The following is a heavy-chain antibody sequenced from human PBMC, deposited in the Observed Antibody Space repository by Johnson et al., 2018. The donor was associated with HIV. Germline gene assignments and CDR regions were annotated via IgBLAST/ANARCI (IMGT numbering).Heavy chain of an antibody. J-gene: IGHJ3*02. CDR3: AKVYYDSSGYGAFDI. CDR2: ISSRSGPI. D-gene: IGHD3-22*01. Sequence: QVTLVESGGGLIQPGGSLRLSCAASGFTFSDYYMSWIRQAPGKGLEWVSYISSRSGPISYSDSVKGRFTISRDNAKNSLYLQMNSLRAEDTALYYCAKVYYDSSGYGAFDIWGQGTMVTVSS. V-gene: IGHV3-11*01. CDR1: GFTFSDYY.